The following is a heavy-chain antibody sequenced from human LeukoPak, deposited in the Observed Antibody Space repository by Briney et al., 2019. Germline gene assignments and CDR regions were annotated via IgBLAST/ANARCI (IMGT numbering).Heavy chain of an antibody. Sequence: SETLSLTCTVSGGSISSYYWSWIRQPPGKGLEWIGYIYYSGSTNYNPSLKSRVTISVDTSKNQFSLKLSSVTAADTAVYYCARGFVVVPAANYYYYYGMDVWGQGTLVTVSS. D-gene: IGHD2-2*01. CDR3: ARGFVVVPAANYYYYYGMDV. CDR1: GGSISSYY. J-gene: IGHJ6*02. V-gene: IGHV4-59*12. CDR2: IYYSGST.